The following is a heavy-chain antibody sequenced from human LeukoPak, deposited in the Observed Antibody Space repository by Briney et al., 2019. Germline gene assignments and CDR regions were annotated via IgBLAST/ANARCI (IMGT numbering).Heavy chain of an antibody. V-gene: IGHV3-23*01. CDR3: AKDLTWIPPVLVTFDL. J-gene: IGHJ4*02. Sequence: GGSPRLSCAASRFLLLKYAISWVPPAAGEGGQGVSSISGSGDITHYAESVKGRFTISRDNSKNTVFLQMNSLRAEDTAVYYCAKDLTWIPPVLVTFDLRGQGTLVTVSS. D-gene: IGHD2-8*02. CDR2: ISGSGDIT. CDR1: RFLLLKYA.